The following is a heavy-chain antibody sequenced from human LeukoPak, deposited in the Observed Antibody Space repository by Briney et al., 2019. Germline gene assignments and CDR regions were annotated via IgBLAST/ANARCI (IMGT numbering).Heavy chain of an antibody. J-gene: IGHJ4*02. Sequence: SVKVSCKASGGTFSSYAISWVRQAPGQGLEWMGGIIPIFGTANYAQKFQGRVTITADESTSTAYMELSSLRSEDTAAYYCARDRGYCSSTSCYYFDYWGQGTLVTVSS. CDR3: ARDRGYCSSTSCYYFDY. CDR1: GGTFSSYA. V-gene: IGHV1-69*13. D-gene: IGHD2-2*01. CDR2: IIPIFGTA.